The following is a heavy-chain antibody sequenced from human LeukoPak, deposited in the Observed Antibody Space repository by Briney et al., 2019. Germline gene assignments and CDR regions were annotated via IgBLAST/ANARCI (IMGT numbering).Heavy chain of an antibody. Sequence: SETLTLTCTVSGCSFSAYAWSWIRQPPGKGLEWIWYIFYGGVTNYNPSLRGRVTISVDTSKNNLSLKMNTLTAEDTATYYWARERTCSSGYDSWGQGTLVTVSS. J-gene: IGHJ5*01. D-gene: IGHD5-12*01. CDR1: GCSFSAYA. V-gene: IGHV4-59*01. CDR3: ARERTCSSGYDS. CDR2: IFYGGVT.